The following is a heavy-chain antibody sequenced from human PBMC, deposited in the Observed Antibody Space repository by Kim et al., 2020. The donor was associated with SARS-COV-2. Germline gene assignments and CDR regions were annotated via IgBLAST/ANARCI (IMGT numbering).Heavy chain of an antibody. CDR1: GFTVSSNY. CDR2: IYSGGST. V-gene: IGHV3-53*01. CDR3: ASRTERYYYYGMDV. Sequence: GGSLRLSCAASGFTVSSNYMSWVRQAPGKGLEWVSVIYSGGSTYYADSVKGRFTISRDNSKNTLYLQMNSLRAEDTAVYYCASRTERYYYYGMDVWGQGTTVTVSS. J-gene: IGHJ6*02.